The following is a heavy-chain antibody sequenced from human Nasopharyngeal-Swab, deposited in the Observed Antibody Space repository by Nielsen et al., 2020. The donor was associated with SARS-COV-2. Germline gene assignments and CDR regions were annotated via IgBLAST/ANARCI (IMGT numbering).Heavy chain of an antibody. D-gene: IGHD2-2*01. CDR1: GGSFSRGSHY. CDR3: ARDRGDLRKYHFDS. CDR2: IFYTGNT. Sequence: SETLSLTCTVSGGSFSRGSHYWTWIRQPPGKELEWIGYIFYTGNTNYNPSLESRVTMSIDTSKNQFSLKLSSVTAADTAVYYCARDRGDLRKYHFDSWGQGTQIAVSS. V-gene: IGHV4-61*01. J-gene: IGHJ4*02.